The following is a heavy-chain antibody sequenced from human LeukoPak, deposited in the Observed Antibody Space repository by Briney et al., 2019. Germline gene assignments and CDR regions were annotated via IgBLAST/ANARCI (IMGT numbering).Heavy chain of an antibody. D-gene: IGHD2-2*01. CDR2: ISYDGRNK. CDR1: GFTFNNYG. J-gene: IGHJ4*02. V-gene: IGHV3-30*18. Sequence: GKSLRLSCAASGFTFNNYGMHWVRQAPGKGLEWVAVISYDGRNKHYPDSAKGRFTISRDISTDTLWLQMDSLRTEDTAVYYCAKGPLRGTAAATDYWGQGTLVTVSS. CDR3: AKGPLRGTAAATDY.